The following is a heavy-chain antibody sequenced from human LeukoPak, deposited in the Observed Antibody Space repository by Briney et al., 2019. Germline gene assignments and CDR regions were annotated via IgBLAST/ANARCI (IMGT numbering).Heavy chain of an antibody. J-gene: IGHJ1*01. D-gene: IGHD2-15*01. V-gene: IGHV3-66*01. CDR1: GFTVSTNY. Sequence: PGGSLRLSCAPSGFTVSTNYLSWVRQAPGKGLEWVSVLYSDGSTYYADSVKGRFSISRDNSKNTLYLQMNSLRAEDTAVYYCAKAGCGDGSCYYAEYFQHWGQGTLVTVSS. CDR2: LYSDGST. CDR3: AKAGCGDGSCYYAEYFQH.